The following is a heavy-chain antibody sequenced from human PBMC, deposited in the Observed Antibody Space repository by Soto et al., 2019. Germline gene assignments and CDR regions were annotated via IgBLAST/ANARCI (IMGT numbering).Heavy chain of an antibody. CDR1: GFTFSSYA. CDR2: ISGSGGST. V-gene: IGHV3-23*01. J-gene: IGHJ3*02. Sequence: EVQLLESGGGLVQPGGSLRLSCAASGFTFSSYAMSWVRQAPGKGLEWVSAISGSGGSTYYADSVKGRFTISRDNSINTMKLQMNGLRAETTAVNYFAIDSNFWSGYYIWGQGTMVTVSS. CDR3: AIDSNFWSGYYI. D-gene: IGHD3-3*01.